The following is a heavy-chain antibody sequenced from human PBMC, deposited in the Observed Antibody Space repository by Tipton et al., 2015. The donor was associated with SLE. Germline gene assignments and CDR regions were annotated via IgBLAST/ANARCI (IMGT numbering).Heavy chain of an antibody. CDR3: ARRGGDAFDI. V-gene: IGHV4-59*08. CDR2: ISFSGLT. D-gene: IGHD6-25*01. Sequence: TLSLTCTVSGGSISGYYWSWVRQPPGKGLEWIGYISFSGLTNYNPSVRSRVSTSMDTSKNQFSLQMSSVTAADTALYYCARRGGDAFDIWGQGTMVTVSS. CDR1: GGSISGYY. J-gene: IGHJ3*02.